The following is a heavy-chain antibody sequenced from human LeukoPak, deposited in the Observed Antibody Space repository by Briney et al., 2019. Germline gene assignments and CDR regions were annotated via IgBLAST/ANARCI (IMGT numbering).Heavy chain of an antibody. D-gene: IGHD4-11*01. CDR2: ISPYNSNT. CDR3: ARGGSDYRNPPPNWFDP. V-gene: IGHV1-18*01. Sequence: ASVKVSCKASGYTFTSFGISWVRQAPGQGLEWMGWISPYNSNTNYAQKLQGRVTMTTDTSTSTAYMELRRLRSDDTAVYYCARGGSDYRNPPPNWFDPWGQGTLVTVSS. J-gene: IGHJ5*02. CDR1: GYTFTSFG.